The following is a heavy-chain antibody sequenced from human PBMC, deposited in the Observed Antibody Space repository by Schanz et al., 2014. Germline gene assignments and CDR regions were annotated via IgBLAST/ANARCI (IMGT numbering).Heavy chain of an antibody. J-gene: IGHJ6*02. CDR2: IYYSGST. CDR1: GGSISSSSYY. V-gene: IGHV4-39*01. CDR3: ARHSGYYYYYGMGV. Sequence: QLQLQESGPGLVKPSETLSLTCTVSGGSISSSSYYWGWIRQPPGKGLEWIGSIYYSGSTYYNPSLKSRVPISVDTPKNQFPLKLSSGPAADTAVYYCARHSGYYYYYGMGVWGQGTTVTVSS.